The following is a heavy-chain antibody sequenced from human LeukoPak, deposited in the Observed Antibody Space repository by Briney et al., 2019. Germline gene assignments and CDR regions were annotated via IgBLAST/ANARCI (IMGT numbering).Heavy chain of an antibody. CDR1: GYTFTIYY. CDR2: INPSGGST. J-gene: IGHJ4*02. V-gene: IGHV1-46*01. D-gene: IGHD2-8*01. CDR3: ARGMKSYFDY. Sequence: VASVTVSCTASGYTFTIYYMHWVRQAPGQGLEWMGIINPSGGSTSYAQKFQGRVTMTRDTSTSTVYMELSSLRSEDTAVYYCARGMKSYFDYWGQGTLVTVSS.